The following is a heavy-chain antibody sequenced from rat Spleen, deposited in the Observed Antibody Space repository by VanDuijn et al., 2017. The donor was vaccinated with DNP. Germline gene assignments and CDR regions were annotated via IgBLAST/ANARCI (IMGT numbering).Heavy chain of an antibody. CDR2: INTGGVNT. Sequence: EVQLVESGGGLVQPGRSLKLSCEASGFTFSNHGMAWVRQAPTKGLEWVASINTGGVNTFYRDSVKGRFTISRDNAKSTLYLQMNSLRSEDVATYYCARGDFYSVYYFDYWGQGVMVTVSS. V-gene: IGHV5S13*01. CDR3: ARGDFYSVYYFDY. D-gene: IGHD1-1*01. CDR1: GFTFSNHG. J-gene: IGHJ2*01.